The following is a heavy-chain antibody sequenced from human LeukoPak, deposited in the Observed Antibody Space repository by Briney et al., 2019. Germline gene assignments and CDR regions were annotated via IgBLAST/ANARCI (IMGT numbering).Heavy chain of an antibody. CDR2: INPNSGGT. V-gene: IGHV1-2*02. J-gene: IGHJ6*02. CDR3: ARGKALDYYDSSGYYYYYYGMDV. CDR1: GYTFTGYY. Sequence: ASVKVSCKASGYTFTGYYMHWVRQAPGQGLEWMGWINPNSGGTNYAQKFQGRVNMTRDTSISTAYMELSRLRSDDTAVYYCARGKALDYYDSSGYYYYYYGMDVWGQGTTVTVSS. D-gene: IGHD3-22*01.